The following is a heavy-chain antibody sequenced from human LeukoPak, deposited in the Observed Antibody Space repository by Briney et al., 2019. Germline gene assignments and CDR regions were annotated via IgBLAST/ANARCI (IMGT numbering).Heavy chain of an antibody. J-gene: IGHJ4*02. CDR1: GGSITNSY. Sequence: SEILSLTCTVSGGSITNSYWNWIRQPPGKGLEWIGYIYYGETTNPNPSLKGRVTMSVDTSKNQFSLKLTSVTAADTAIYYCARYCSSTSCYASFDSWGQGTLVTVSS. D-gene: IGHD2-2*01. CDR3: ARYCSSTSCYASFDS. CDR2: IYYGETT. V-gene: IGHV4-59*01.